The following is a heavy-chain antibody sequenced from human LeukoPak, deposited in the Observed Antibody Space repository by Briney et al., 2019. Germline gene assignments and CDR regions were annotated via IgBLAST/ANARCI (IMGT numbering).Heavy chain of an antibody. Sequence: PADTLSLTCTVSVGSISSHYGSWIRQPPGKGLEWIAYIYTSGSTNYNPSLKSRVPISVDTSKNQFSFKLSSVTATDTAVYYCPRTRIIQPIFGVVTLPANYMDVWGKGTTVTVSS. D-gene: IGHD3-3*01. CDR3: PRTRIIQPIFGVVTLPANYMDV. CDR1: VGSISSHY. J-gene: IGHJ6*03. CDR2: IYTSGST. V-gene: IGHV4-4*09.